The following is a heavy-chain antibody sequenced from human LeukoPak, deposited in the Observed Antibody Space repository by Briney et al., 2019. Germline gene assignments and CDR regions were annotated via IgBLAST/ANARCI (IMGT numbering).Heavy chain of an antibody. CDR2: IYSGGST. CDR1: GFTVSSNY. CDR3: AKDAELGYNSRYFDY. J-gene: IGHJ4*02. Sequence: GGSLRLSCAASGFTVSSNYMSWVRQAPGKGLEWVSVIYSGGSTYYADSVKGRFTISRDNSKNTLYLQMNSLRAEDTAVYYCAKDAELGYNSRYFDYWGQGTLVTVSS. D-gene: IGHD5-24*01. V-gene: IGHV3-53*05.